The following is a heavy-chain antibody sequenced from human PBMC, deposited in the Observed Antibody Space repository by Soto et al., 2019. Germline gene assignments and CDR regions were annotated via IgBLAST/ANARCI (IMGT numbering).Heavy chain of an antibody. CDR3: AREEWLDYYYYGMDV. Sequence: ASVKVSCKASGYTFTSYATHWVRQAPGQRLEWMGWINAGNGNTKYSQKFQGRVTITRDTSASTAYMELSSLRSEDTAVYYCAREEWLDYYYYGMDVWGQGTTVTVSS. J-gene: IGHJ6*02. CDR2: INAGNGNT. V-gene: IGHV1-3*01. D-gene: IGHD5-12*01. CDR1: GYTFTSYA.